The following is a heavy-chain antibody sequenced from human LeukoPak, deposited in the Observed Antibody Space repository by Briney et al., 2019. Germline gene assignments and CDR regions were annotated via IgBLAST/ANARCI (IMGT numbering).Heavy chain of an antibody. CDR2: IYYSGST. J-gene: IGHJ4*02. CDR1: GGSINYYY. D-gene: IGHD5-12*01. CDR3: ASRSFNSGYDYFDY. Sequence: SETLSLTCTVSGGSINYYYWSWIRQPPGKGLEWIGYIYYSGSTNYNPSLKSRVTISVDTSKNQFSLKLSSVTAADTAVYYCASRSFNSGYDYFDYWGQGTLVTVSS. V-gene: IGHV4-59*01.